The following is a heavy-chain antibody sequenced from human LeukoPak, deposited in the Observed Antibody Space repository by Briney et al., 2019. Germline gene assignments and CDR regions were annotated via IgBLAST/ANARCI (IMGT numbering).Heavy chain of an antibody. CDR2: ISPTGSTT. CDR3: ARGPNSNWSGLDF. CDR1: GFSFSGHW. Sequence: GGSLRLSCTASGFSFSGHWMHWARQLPGKGLVWVSRISPTGSTTSYADSVKGRFTVSRDNAKNTLYLQVDNLRAEDTAVYYCARGPNSNWSGLDFWGQGTLLTVSS. J-gene: IGHJ4*02. D-gene: IGHD6-6*01. V-gene: IGHV3-74*01.